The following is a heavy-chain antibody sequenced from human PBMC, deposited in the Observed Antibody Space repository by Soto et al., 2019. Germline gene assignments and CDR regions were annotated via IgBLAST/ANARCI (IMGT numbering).Heavy chain of an antibody. V-gene: IGHV4-59*08. CDR3: ARGHDDFWSGYFATIDY. CDR1: GGSISSYY. Sequence: SETLSLTCTVSGGSISSYYWSWIRQPPGKGLEWIGYIYYSGSTNYNPSLKSRVTISVDTSKNQFSLKLSSVTAADSAVYYCARGHDDFWSGYFATIDYWGQGTLVTVSS. J-gene: IGHJ4*02. CDR2: IYYSGST. D-gene: IGHD3-3*01.